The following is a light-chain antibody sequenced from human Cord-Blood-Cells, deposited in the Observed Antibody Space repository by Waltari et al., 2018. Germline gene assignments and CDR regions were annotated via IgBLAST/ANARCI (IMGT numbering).Light chain of an antibody. CDR3: AAWDDSLSGWV. J-gene: IGLJ3*02. CDR1: SSHIGSNY. V-gene: IGLV1-47*01. CDR2: KNN. Sequence: QAVLTHPPSASGTPVQRVTIPCSGSSSHIGSNYVYWYQQLPGTAPKLLIYKNNQRPSGVPDRFSGSKSGTSASLAISGLRSEDEADYYCAAWDDSLSGWVFGGGTKLTVL.